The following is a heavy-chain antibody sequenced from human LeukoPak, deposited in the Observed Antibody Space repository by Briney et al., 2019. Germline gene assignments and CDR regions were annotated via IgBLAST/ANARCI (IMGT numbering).Heavy chain of an antibody. J-gene: IGHJ4*02. V-gene: IGHV1-69*13. D-gene: IGHD3-3*01. CDR2: IIPIFGTA. CDR1: GGTFISYT. CDR3: ARVLLEWLLIDY. Sequence: SVKVSCKASGGTFISYTISWVRQAPGQGLEWVGGIIPIFGTANYAQKFQGRVTITADESTSTAYMELSSLRSEDTAVYYCARVLLEWLLIDYWGQGTLVTVSS.